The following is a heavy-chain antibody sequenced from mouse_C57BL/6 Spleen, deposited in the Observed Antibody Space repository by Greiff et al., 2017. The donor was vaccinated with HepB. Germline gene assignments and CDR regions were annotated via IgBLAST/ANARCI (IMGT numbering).Heavy chain of an antibody. CDR2: IYPSDSET. CDR3: ARLYITTVVATLDFDY. J-gene: IGHJ2*01. V-gene: IGHV1-61*01. Sequence: QVQLQQPGAELVRPGSSVKLSCKASGYTFTSYWMDWVKQRPGQGLEWIGNIYPSDSETHYNQKFKDKATLTVDKSSSTAYMQLSSLTSEDSAVYDCARLYITTVVATLDFDYWGQGTTLTVSS. CDR1: GYTFTSYW. D-gene: IGHD1-1*01.